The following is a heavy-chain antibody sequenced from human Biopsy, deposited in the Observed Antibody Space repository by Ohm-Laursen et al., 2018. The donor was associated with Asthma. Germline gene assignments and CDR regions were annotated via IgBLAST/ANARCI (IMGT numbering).Heavy chain of an antibody. CDR1: YGSITSGGYY. CDR3: ARAQDYYDSRGYYRSFAY. J-gene: IGHJ4*02. D-gene: IGHD3-22*01. CDR2: IYYSGST. Sequence: SQTLSLTCPVSYGSITSGGYYWTWIRQHPGKGLEWIGFIYYSGSTYYNPSLKSRVSISIDTSKNQFSLKLSSVTAADTAVYYCARAQDYYDSRGYYRSFAYWGQGTLVTVSS. V-gene: IGHV4-31*03.